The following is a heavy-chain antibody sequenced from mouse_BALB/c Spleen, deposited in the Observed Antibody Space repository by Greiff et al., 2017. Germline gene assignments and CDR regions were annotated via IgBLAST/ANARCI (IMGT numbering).Heavy chain of an antibody. CDR2: ISSGGSYT. J-gene: IGHJ3*01. CDR1: GFTFSSYG. V-gene: IGHV5-6*01. D-gene: IGHD1-2*01. Sequence: EVHLVESGGDLVKPGGSLKLSCAASGFTFSSYGMSWVRQTPDKRLEWVATISSGGSYTYYPDSVKGRFTISRDNAKNTLYLQMSSLKSEDTAMYYCARHGFSTATQCAYWGQGTLVTVSA. CDR3: ARHGFSTATQCAY.